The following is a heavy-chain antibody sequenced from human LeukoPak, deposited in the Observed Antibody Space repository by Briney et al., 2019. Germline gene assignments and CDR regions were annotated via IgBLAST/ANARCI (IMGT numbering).Heavy chain of an antibody. CDR1: GFTFSSYS. Sequence: GGSLRLSCAASGFTFSSYSMNWVRQAPGKGLEWVSYISSSSSTIYYADSVKGRFTISRDNAKNSLYLQMNSLRAEDTAVYYCARGLDQYYYDSSGYYTDAFDYWGQGTLVTVSS. D-gene: IGHD3-22*01. CDR3: ARGLDQYYYDSSGYYTDAFDY. J-gene: IGHJ4*02. V-gene: IGHV3-48*01. CDR2: ISSSSSTI.